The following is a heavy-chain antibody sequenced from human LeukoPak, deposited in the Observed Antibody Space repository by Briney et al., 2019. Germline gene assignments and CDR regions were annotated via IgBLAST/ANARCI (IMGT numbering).Heavy chain of an antibody. D-gene: IGHD1-26*01. J-gene: IGHJ4*02. CDR1: GFTFSNVW. CDR2: IRSKIDGGTT. V-gene: IGHV3-15*01. Sequence: GGSLRLSCAASGFTFSNVWMAWVRQAPGKGLEWVGRIRSKIDGGTTDYAAPVKGRFTISRDDSKNTLYLQMNSLKIEDTAVYYCARDSSRGGATVLDYWGQGTLVTVSS. CDR3: ARDSSRGGATVLDY.